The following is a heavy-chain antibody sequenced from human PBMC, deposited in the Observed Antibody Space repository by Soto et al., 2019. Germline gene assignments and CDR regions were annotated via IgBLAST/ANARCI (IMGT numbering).Heavy chain of an antibody. CDR1: DGSISSSSYY. D-gene: IGHD2-2*01. V-gene: IGHV4-39*01. J-gene: IGHJ5*02. CDR3: ARRGLVVVPT. Sequence: QLQLQESGPGLVKPSETLSLTCTVSDGSISSSSYYWAWIRQPPGKGLEWIGSIYYSGNTYYNPSLKSRVTISVDRSKNLFSLNLTSVTAADTAVYYCARRGLVVVPTWGQGTLVTVSS. CDR2: IYYSGNT.